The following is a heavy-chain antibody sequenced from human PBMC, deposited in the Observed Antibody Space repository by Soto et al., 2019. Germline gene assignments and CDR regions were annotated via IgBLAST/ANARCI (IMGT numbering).Heavy chain of an antibody. V-gene: IGHV1-69*12. CDR3: ARSGARPGDYYYGMDV. D-gene: IGHD3-10*01. Sequence: QVQLVQSGAEVMKPGSSVKVSCKASGGTVSSYAISWVRQAPGQGLEWMGGIIPIFGTADYAQKFQGRVTITADESTSTAYMELSSLRSEDTAVYYCARSGARPGDYYYGMDVWGQGTTVTVSS. J-gene: IGHJ6*02. CDR1: GGTVSSYA. CDR2: IIPIFGTA.